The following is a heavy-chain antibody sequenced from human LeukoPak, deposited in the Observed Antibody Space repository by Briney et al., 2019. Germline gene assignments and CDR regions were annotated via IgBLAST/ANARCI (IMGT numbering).Heavy chain of an antibody. CDR3: AKDGGGATTFVPYFDY. V-gene: IGHV3-23*01. J-gene: IGHJ4*02. CDR2: ISGSGGST. CDR1: GFTLSSYA. D-gene: IGHD1-26*01. Sequence: GGSLRLSCAASGFTLSSYAMSWVRQAPGKGLEWVSAISGSGGSTYYADSVKGRFTISRDNSKNTLYLQMNSLRAEDTAVYYCAKDGGGATTFVPYFDYWGQGTLVTVSS.